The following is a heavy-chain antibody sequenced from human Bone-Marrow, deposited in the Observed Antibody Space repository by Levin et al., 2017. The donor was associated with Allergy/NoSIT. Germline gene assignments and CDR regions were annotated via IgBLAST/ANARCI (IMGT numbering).Heavy chain of an antibody. CDR3: AREGFSGYDTHYFDY. D-gene: IGHD5-12*01. J-gene: IGHJ4*02. CDR2: IYHRGNT. Sequence: SETLSLTCAVSNYSISTNHWWSWVRQSPGKGLEWIGHIYHRGNTNYNPSLKSRVTLSLDKSNNHFSLQLTSVTAADTAVYYCAREGFSGYDTHYFDYWGPGTYVTVSS. V-gene: IGHV4-4*02. CDR1: NYSISTNHW.